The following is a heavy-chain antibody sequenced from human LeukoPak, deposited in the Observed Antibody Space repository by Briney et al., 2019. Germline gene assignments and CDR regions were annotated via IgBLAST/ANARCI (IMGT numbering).Heavy chain of an antibody. CDR3: ARVLPYYYGSGSSTPFDP. J-gene: IGHJ5*02. Sequence: SETLSLTCTVSGYSISSGYYWGWIRQPPGKGLEWIGSIYHSGSTYYNPSLKSRVTISVDTSKNQFSLKLSSVTAADTAVYYCARVLPYYYGSGSSTPFDPWGQGTLVTVSS. CDR2: IYHSGST. CDR1: GYSISSGYY. V-gene: IGHV4-38-2*02. D-gene: IGHD3-10*01.